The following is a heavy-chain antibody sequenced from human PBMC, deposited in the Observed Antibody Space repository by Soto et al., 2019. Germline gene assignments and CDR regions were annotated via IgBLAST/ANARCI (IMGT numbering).Heavy chain of an antibody. CDR2: MQPSTGRT. J-gene: IGHJ4*02. D-gene: IGHD1-26*01. Sequence: QVQLVQSGAEVREPGASVKVSCKASGYSFTGLDINWVRQTAGQGLEWMGWMQPSTGRTGYAQKFQGRVTMTRDTSITTAYMELTTLTPDDTAFYHCARSVSAGVDYWGQGTLVTVSS. CDR3: ARSVSAGVDY. V-gene: IGHV1-8*01. CDR1: GYSFTGLD.